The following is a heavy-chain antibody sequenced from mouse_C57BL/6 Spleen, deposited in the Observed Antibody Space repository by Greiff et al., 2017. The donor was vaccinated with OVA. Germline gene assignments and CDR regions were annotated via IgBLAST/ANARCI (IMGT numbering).Heavy chain of an antibody. J-gene: IGHJ4*01. D-gene: IGHD4-1*01. V-gene: IGHV14-2*01. CDR2: IDPEDGET. CDR3: ARRTGTMDY. CDR1: GFNITDYY. Sequence: EVQLQQSGAELVKPGASVKLSCTASGFNITDYYMHWVKQRTEQGLEWIGRIDPEDGETKYAPKVQGKSTITADTSSNTAYLQLSSLTSEDTAVYYWARRTGTMDYWGQGTSVTVSS.